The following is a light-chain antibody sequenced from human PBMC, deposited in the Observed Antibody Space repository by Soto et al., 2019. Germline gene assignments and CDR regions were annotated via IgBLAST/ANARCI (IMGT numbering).Light chain of an antibody. V-gene: IGKV3D-7*01. CDR3: QQDYNLPYT. J-gene: IGKJ2*01. Sequence: EIVMTQSPATLSLSPGERATLSCRASQSVTSGSVSWYQRKPGQAPRLLIYGASTRATGIPARFSGSGSETDFTLTISSLQPEDFAVYYCQQDYNLPYTFGQGTKVDIK. CDR1: QSVTSGS. CDR2: GAS.